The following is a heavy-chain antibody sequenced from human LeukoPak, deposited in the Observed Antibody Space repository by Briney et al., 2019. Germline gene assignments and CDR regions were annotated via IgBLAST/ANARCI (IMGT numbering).Heavy chain of an antibody. Sequence: GGSLRLSCAASGFTFSSYWMSRVRQAPGKGLEWVANIKQDGSEKYYVDSVKGRFTISRDNAKNSLYLQMNSLRAEDTAVYYCARDVGLYSSSWNDYWGQGTLVTVSS. V-gene: IGHV3-7*01. CDR3: ARDVGLYSSSWNDY. D-gene: IGHD6-13*01. CDR2: IKQDGSEK. J-gene: IGHJ4*02. CDR1: GFTFSSYW.